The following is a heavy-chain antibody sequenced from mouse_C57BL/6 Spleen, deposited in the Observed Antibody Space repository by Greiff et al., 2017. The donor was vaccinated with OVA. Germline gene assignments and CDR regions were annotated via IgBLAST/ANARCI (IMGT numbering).Heavy chain of an antibody. J-gene: IGHJ3*01. CDR2: ILPGSGST. CDR3: AAFITTVVDGAWFAY. D-gene: IGHD1-1*01. CDR1: GYTFTGYW. Sequence: VMLVESGAELMKPGASVKLSCKATGYTFTGYWIEWVKQRPGHGLEWIGEILPGSGSTNYNEKFKGKATFTADTSSNTAYMQLSSLTTEDSAIYYCAAFITTVVDGAWFAYWGQGTLVTVSA. V-gene: IGHV1-9*01.